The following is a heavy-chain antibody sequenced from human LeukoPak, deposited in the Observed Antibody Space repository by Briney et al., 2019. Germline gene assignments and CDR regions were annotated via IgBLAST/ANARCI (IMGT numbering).Heavy chain of an antibody. Sequence: ASVKVSCKASGYTFTSYYMHWVRQAPGQGLEWMGIINPSGGSISYAQKFQGRVTMTRDTSTSTVYMELSSLRSEDTAVYYCASSVYQSRVVPVQNAFDIWGQGTMVTVSS. CDR2: INPSGGSI. V-gene: IGHV1-46*01. J-gene: IGHJ3*02. CDR3: ASSVYQSRVVPVQNAFDI. D-gene: IGHD2-2*01. CDR1: GYTFTSYY.